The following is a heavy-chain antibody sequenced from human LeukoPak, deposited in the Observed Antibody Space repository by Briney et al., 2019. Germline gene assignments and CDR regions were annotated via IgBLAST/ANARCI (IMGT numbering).Heavy chain of an antibody. CDR1: GFTVITND. J-gene: IGHJ4*02. Sequence: GGSLRLSCTASGFTVITNDMTWVRQAPGKGLEWVSVLYSDGNTKYVDSVQGRFTISRDNSKNTLYLEMNSLSPDDTAVYYCARGVEPLAAYTLAYWGQGNLVTVSS. D-gene: IGHD3-16*01. CDR3: ARGVEPLAAYTLAY. V-gene: IGHV3-53*01. CDR2: LYSDGNT.